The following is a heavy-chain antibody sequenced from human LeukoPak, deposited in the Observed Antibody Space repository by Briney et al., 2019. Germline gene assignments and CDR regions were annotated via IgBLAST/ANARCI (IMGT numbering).Heavy chain of an antibody. CDR2: IRYDGSDK. CDR3: AKRADYYDSSRALYDAFDL. Sequence: PGGSLRLSCAASGFTFRTYGIHWVRQAPGKGLEWVTFIRYDGSDKFYADSVRGRFTISRDNSKNTLFLQLNSLRVEDTAVYYCAKRADYYDSSRALYDAFDLWGQGTMVTVSS. J-gene: IGHJ3*01. D-gene: IGHD3-16*01. V-gene: IGHV3-30*02. CDR1: GFTFRTYG.